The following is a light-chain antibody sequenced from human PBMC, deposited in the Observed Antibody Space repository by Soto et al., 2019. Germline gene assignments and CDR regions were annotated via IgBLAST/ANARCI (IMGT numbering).Light chain of an antibody. J-gene: IGLJ1*01. CDR3: LSHAGSSNV. CDR2: EVN. CDR1: SRDVGASDY. Sequence: QSALTQPPSASGSPGQSVAISCTGTSRDVGASDYVSWYQQHSGKAPKLLLYEVNKRPSGVPDRFSGSTSGNTASLTVSALQADDEPDYYCLSHAGSSNVLGTGTKLTVL. V-gene: IGLV2-8*01.